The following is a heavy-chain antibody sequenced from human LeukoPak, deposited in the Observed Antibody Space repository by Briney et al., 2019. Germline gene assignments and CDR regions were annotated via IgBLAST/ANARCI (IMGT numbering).Heavy chain of an antibody. V-gene: IGHV4-59*01. D-gene: IGHD4-23*01. CDR2: IYYSGST. Sequence: SENLSLTCTVSGGSISSYYWSWIRQPPGKGLEWIGYIYYSGSTNYNPSRKSRVTISVDTSKNQFSLKLSSVTTADTAVYYCARSVVTLYWYFDLWGRGTLVTGSS. CDR1: GGSISSYY. J-gene: IGHJ2*01. CDR3: ARSVVTLYWYFDL.